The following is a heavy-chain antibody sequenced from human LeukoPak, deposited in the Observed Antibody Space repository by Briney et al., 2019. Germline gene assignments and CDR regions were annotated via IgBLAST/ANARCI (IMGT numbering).Heavy chain of an antibody. CDR1: GFTFSNYG. Sequence: GGSLRLSCAASGFTFSNYGMHWARQAPGKGLEWMAGISYDGSNKYYADSVKDRFTISRDNSKNTLFLQMNSLRAEDTAVYYCAAGWYFFDYCGQGTRVTVSS. J-gene: IGHJ4*02. CDR3: AAGWYFFDY. V-gene: IGHV3-30*03. CDR2: ISYDGSNK. D-gene: IGHD6-19*01.